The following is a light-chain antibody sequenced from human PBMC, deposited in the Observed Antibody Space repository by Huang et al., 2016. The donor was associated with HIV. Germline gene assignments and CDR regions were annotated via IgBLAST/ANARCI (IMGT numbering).Light chain of an antibody. V-gene: IGKV1-33*01. CDR1: QDIATY. CDR3: QHYDDLPI. Sequence: DIQMTQSPSSLSASVGDKVTITCQASQDIATYLNWYQQKRGGAPNLFIYGASNLETGFPSRFIGSGSGTNFTFTISSLHPEDFATYYCQHYDDLPIFGPGTRVDI. CDR2: GAS. J-gene: IGKJ3*01.